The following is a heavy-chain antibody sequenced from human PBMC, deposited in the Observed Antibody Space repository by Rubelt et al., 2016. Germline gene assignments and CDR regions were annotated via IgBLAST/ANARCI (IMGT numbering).Heavy chain of an antibody. D-gene: IGHD2-8*01. J-gene: IGHJ6*02. CDR2: ISYDGSNK. V-gene: IGHV3-30*04. CDR3: ARVHNGGYCTNGVCEGYMDV. Sequence: APGKGLEWVAVISYDGSNKYYADSVKGRFTISRDNSKNTLYLQMNSLRAEDTAVYYCARVHNGGYCTNGVCEGYMDVWGQGTTVTVSS.